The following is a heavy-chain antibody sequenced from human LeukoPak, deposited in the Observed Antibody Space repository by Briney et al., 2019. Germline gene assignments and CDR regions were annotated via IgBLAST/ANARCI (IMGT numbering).Heavy chain of an antibody. D-gene: IGHD4-11*01. CDR1: GFTFSSYA. Sequence: PGGSLRLSCAASGFTFSSYAMSWVRQAPGKGLEWVSAISGSGGSTYYADSVKGRFTISRDNSKNTLYLQMNSLGAEDTAVYYCAKFYSLTYAFDIWGQGTMVTVSS. J-gene: IGHJ3*02. V-gene: IGHV3-23*01. CDR2: ISGSGGST. CDR3: AKFYSLTYAFDI.